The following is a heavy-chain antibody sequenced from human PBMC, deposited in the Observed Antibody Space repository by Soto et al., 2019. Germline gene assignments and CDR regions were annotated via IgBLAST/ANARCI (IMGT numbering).Heavy chain of an antibody. J-gene: IGHJ4*02. CDR1: GFTFSNAW. Sequence: PVGSLRLSCAASGFTFSNAWMSWVRQAPGKGLEWVGRIKSKTDGGTTDYAAPVKGRFTISRDDSKNTLYLQMNSLKTEDTAVYYCTTQVRGSSPLNWGQGTLVTVSS. CDR3: TTQVRGSSPLN. CDR2: IKSKTDGGTT. V-gene: IGHV3-15*01. D-gene: IGHD3-10*01.